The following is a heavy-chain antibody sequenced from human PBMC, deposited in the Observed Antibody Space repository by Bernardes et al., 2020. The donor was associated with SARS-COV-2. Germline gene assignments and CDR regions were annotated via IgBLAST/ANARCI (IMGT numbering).Heavy chain of an antibody. Sequence: GGSLRLSCAASGFTFSSYWMHWVRQAPGKGLVWVSRINSDGSSTSYADSVKGRFTISRDNAKNTLYLQMNSLRAEDTAVYYCARVGGGTWIQLWSDYYYYMDVWGKGTTVTVSS. CDR1: GFTFSSYW. CDR3: ARVGGGTWIQLWSDYYYYMDV. D-gene: IGHD5-18*01. J-gene: IGHJ6*03. V-gene: IGHV3-74*01. CDR2: INSDGSST.